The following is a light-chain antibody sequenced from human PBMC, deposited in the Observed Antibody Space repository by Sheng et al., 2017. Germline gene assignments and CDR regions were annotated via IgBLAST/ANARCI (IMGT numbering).Light chain of an antibody. J-gene: IGKJ4*01. CDR2: GAS. CDR1: QSVSSK. CDR3: QQYLGARALS. Sequence: EIVMTQSPGTLSVSPGERATLTCRASQSVSSKLAWYQQKPGQAPRLLIFGASTRATGIPARFSGSGSGTEFTLTISSLQSEDFAVYFCQQYLGARALSFGGGTHVEV. V-gene: IGKV3-15*01.